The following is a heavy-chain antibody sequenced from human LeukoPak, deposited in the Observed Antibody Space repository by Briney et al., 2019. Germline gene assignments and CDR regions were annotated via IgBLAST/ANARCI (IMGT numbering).Heavy chain of an antibody. D-gene: IGHD3-9*01. CDR1: GFTFTSYW. Sequence: GSLRLSCAASGFTFTSYWMTWVRQAPGKGLEWVANINHDGSEKFYVDSVRGRFTFSRDNADNSLYLQIDSLRVEDTAVYYCARENWFQDYWGQGTLVTVSS. V-gene: IGHV3-7*01. CDR3: ARENWFQDY. CDR2: INHDGSEK. J-gene: IGHJ4*02.